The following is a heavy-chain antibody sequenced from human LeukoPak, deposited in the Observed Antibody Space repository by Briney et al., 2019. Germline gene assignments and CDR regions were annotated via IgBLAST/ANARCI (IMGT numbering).Heavy chain of an antibody. CDR2: IKKDGGQK. D-gene: IGHD3-3*01. V-gene: IGHV3-7*01. CDR3: ARYYDFWSGYFYGAEDGINGMDV. Sequence: RGSLRLSCVGSGFTLSDNWLSWVRQAPGEGPGWMARIKKDGGQKYYVDSVKGRFTISRDNAKNSLYLQMNSLRAEDTAVYYCARYYDFWSGYFYGAEDGINGMDVWGQGTTVTVSS. J-gene: IGHJ6*02. CDR1: GFTLSDNW.